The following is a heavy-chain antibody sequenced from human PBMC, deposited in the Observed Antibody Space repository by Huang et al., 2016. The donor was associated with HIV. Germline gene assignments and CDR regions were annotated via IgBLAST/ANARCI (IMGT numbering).Heavy chain of an antibody. D-gene: IGHD3-9*01. Sequence: QVHLQQWGAGLLKPSEALSLTCAVYGGSFRNYFWSWIRQPPGKGLAWIGEINHSGRTSYSPSVKSRVTIAVDTSKNQFSLKLSSATAADTAVYYCARVEINTLTGYFSSFDNWGQGTLVTVSS. CDR1: GGSFRNYF. J-gene: IGHJ4*02. CDR3: ARVEINTLTGYFSSFDN. CDR2: INHSGRT. V-gene: IGHV4-34*01.